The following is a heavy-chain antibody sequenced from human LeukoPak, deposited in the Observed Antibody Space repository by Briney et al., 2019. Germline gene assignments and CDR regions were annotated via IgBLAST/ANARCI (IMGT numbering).Heavy chain of an antibody. CDR2: INPNSGGT. D-gene: IGHD4-23*01. J-gene: IGHJ5*02. CDR3: ARSPSYGGNSTWFDP. Sequence: GASVKVSCKACGYTFTGYYMHWVRQAPGQGLEWMGWINPNSGGTNYAQKFQGRVTMTRDTSISTAYMELSRLRSDDTAVYYCARSPSYGGNSTWFDPWGQGTLVTVSS. CDR1: GYTFTGYY. V-gene: IGHV1-2*02.